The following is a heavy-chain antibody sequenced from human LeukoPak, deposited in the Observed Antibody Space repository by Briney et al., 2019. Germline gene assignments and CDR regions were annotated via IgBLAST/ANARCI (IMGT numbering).Heavy chain of an antibody. CDR1: GFTFGDYA. CDR3: TRDTSSIAARHEDY. J-gene: IGHJ4*02. Sequence: GGSLRLSRTASGFTFGDYAMSWVRQAPGKGLEWVGFIRSKAYGGTTEYAASVKGRFTISRDDSKSIAYLQMNSLKTEDTAVYYCTRDTSSIAARHEDYWGQGTLVTVSS. V-gene: IGHV3-49*04. CDR2: IRSKAYGGTT. D-gene: IGHD6-6*01.